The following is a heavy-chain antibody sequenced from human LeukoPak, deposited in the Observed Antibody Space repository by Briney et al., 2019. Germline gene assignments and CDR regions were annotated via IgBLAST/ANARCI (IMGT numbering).Heavy chain of an antibody. CDR2: ISAYNGNT. CDR1: GYTFTSYG. J-gene: IGHJ5*02. D-gene: IGHD2-15*01. V-gene: IGHV1-18*04. Sequence: ASVKVSCKASGYTFTSYGISWVRQAPGQGLEWMGWISAYNGNTNYAQKLQGRVTMTTDTSTSKAYMELRSLRSDDTAVYYCARENPDIVVVVAATPGWFDPWGQGTLVTVSS. CDR3: ARENPDIVVVVAATPGWFDP.